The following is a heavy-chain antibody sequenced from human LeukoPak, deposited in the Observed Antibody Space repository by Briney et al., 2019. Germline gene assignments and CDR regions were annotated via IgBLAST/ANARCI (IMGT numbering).Heavy chain of an antibody. D-gene: IGHD1-26*01. CDR1: GFNVSNNY. J-gene: IGHJ4*02. CDR2: IFSSGPT. Sequence: GGSVRLSCAASGFNVSNNYMNWVRQAPGKGLEWVSVIFSSGPTYYADSVKGRFTISRDTSKNALYLQVNSLRAENTAVYYCAKPIVGTLRGFDYWGQGTLLTVSS. V-gene: IGHV3-53*01. CDR3: AKPIVGTLRGFDY.